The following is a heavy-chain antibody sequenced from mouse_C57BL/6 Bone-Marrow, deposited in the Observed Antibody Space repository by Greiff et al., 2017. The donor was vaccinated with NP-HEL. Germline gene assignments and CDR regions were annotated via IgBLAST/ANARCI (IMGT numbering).Heavy chain of an antibody. Sequence: QVHVKQSGAELARPGASVKLSCKASGYTFTSYGISWVKQRTGQGLEWIGEIYPRSGNTYYNEKFKGKATLTADKSSSTAYMELRSLTSEDSAVYFCARTPYGPFDYWGQGTTLTVSS. J-gene: IGHJ2*01. CDR2: IYPRSGNT. CDR1: GYTFTSYG. CDR3: ARTPYGPFDY. D-gene: IGHD1-1*02. V-gene: IGHV1-81*01.